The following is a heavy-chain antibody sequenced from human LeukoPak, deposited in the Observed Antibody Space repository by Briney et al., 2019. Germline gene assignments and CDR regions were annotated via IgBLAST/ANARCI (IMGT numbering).Heavy chain of an antibody. V-gene: IGHV4-4*07. CDR3: ARGSRRLADFHY. J-gene: IGHJ4*02. CDR1: GASISNYY. Sequence: SETLSLTCTVSGASISNYYWSWIRQPAGKGLEWIGRIYTSGSTNYNPSLKSRVTMSVDTSKNQFSLKLTSVTAADTAVYYCARGSRRLADFHYWGQGTLVTVSS. CDR2: IYTSGST. D-gene: IGHD6-19*01.